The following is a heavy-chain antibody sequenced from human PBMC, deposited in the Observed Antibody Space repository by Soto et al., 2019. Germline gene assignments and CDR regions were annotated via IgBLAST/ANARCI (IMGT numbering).Heavy chain of an antibody. V-gene: IGHV4-39*01. CDR2: IYYSGST. J-gene: IGHJ4*02. Sequence: QLQLQESGPGLVKPSETLSLTCTVSGGSISSSSYYWGWIRQPPGKGLEWIGSIYYSGSTYYNPSLKSRVTISVDTSKNQFSLKLSSVTAADTAVYYCARHPPQFFDYWAREPWSPSPQ. CDR3: ARHPPQFFDY. CDR1: GGSISSSSYY.